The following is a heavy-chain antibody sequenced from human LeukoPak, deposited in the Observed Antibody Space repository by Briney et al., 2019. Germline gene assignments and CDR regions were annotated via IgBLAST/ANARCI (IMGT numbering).Heavy chain of an antibody. CDR1: GFTFSNYA. CDR3: AKDSGSAIFYGMDV. V-gene: IGHV3-23*01. J-gene: IGHJ6*02. Sequence: PGGSLRLSCAASGFTFSNYAMAWVRQAPGRGLEWVLGISGSGGGTNYADSMKGRFTISRDNSKNTLYLQMSSLRAEDTAVYYCAKDSGSAIFYGMDVWGQGTTVTVSS. CDR2: ISGSGGGT. D-gene: IGHD1-26*01.